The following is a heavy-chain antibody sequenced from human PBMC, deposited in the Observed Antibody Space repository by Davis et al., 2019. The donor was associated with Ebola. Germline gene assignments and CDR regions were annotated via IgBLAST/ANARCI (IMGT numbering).Heavy chain of an antibody. D-gene: IGHD6-19*01. CDR1: GGSISGYY. J-gene: IGHJ6*02. CDR2: IYYSGST. V-gene: IGHV4-59*01. CDR3: ARDSRWLVPGTYYYYGMDV. Sequence: SETLSLTCTVSGGSISGYYWSWIRQPPGKGLEWIGYIYYSGSTSYNPSLKSRVTIPVDTSKNKFSLKLSSVTAADTAVYYCARDSRWLVPGTYYYYGMDVWGQGTTVTVSS.